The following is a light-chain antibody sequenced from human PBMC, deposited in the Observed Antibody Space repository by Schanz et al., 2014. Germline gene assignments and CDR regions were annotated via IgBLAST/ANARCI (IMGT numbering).Light chain of an antibody. CDR2: GAS. J-gene: IGKJ1*01. Sequence: EIVLTQSPATLSVSPGERAALSCRASQSISSNLAWYQQKPGQAPRLLIYGASTRATGVPARFSGSGSGAEFTLTISSLQPDDFATYYCQQYKSGPAFGQGTKVEIK. CDR3: QQYKSGPA. CDR1: QSISSN. V-gene: IGKV3-15*01.